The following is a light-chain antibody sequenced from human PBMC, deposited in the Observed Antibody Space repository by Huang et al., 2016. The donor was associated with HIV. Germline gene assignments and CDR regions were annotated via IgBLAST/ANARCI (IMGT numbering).Light chain of an antibody. J-gene: IGKJ3*01. CDR2: KVS. V-gene: IGKV2-30*02. Sequence: VVMTQSPLSLPVTLGQPASIFCRSSQTLVHDDGNIYLNWFQQRPGQSPRRLIYKVSNRDSGVPDRFSGSGSGTEFTLKIRRVEAEDVGVYYCMQGIYWPLTFGPGTKVHIK. CDR3: MQGIYWPLT. CDR1: QTLVHDDGNIY.